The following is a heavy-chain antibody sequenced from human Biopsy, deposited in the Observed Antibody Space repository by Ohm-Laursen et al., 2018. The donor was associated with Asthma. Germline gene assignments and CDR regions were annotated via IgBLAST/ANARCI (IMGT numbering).Heavy chain of an antibody. CDR1: YGSITSGGYC. CDR2: IYYSGST. D-gene: IGHD3-22*01. V-gene: IGHV4-31*03. J-gene: IGHJ4*02. Sequence: PSETLSLTCTVSYGSITSGGYCWTWIRQHPGKGLEWIGFIYYSGSTYYNPSLKSRVSISIDTSKNQFSLKLSSVTAADTAVYYCARAQDYYDSRGYYRSFDYWSQGTLVTVSS. CDR3: ARAQDYYDSRGYYRSFDY.